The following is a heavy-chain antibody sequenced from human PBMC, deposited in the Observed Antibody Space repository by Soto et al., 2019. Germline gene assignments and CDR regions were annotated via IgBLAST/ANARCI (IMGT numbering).Heavy chain of an antibody. Sequence: GESLKISCKGSGYSFTSYWIGWVRQMPGKGLEWMGIIYPGDSDTRYSPSFQGQVTISADKSISTAYLQWSSLKASDTAMYYCARSHYDILTGYPGLNYFDYWGQGTLVTVSS. CDR1: GYSFTSYW. V-gene: IGHV5-51*01. D-gene: IGHD3-9*01. J-gene: IGHJ4*02. CDR2: IYPGDSDT. CDR3: ARSHYDILTGYPGLNYFDY.